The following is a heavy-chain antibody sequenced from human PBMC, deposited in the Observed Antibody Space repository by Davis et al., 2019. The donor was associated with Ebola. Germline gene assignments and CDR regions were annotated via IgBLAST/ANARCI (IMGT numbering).Heavy chain of an antibody. CDR2: IYYTGGT. CDR3: ARADIVVVPAAMGGYYYMDV. J-gene: IGHJ6*03. CDR1: GYSISSSDW. Sequence: PSETLSLTCAVSGYSISSSDWWGWIRQPPGKGLEWIGYIYYTGGTYYSPSLKSRVTMSVDTSKNQFSLKLSSVTAVDTAVYYCARADIVVVPAAMGGYYYMDVWGKGTTVTVSS. D-gene: IGHD2-2*01. V-gene: IGHV4-28*03.